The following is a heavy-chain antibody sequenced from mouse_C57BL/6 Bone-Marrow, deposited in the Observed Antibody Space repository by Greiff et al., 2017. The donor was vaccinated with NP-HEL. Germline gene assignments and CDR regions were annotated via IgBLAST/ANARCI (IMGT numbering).Heavy chain of an antibody. CDR3: ASVPYGSSYRYAMDY. CDR2: ILPSIGRT. J-gene: IGHJ4*01. Sequence: VQLQQSGSELRSPGSSVKLSCKDFDSEVFPIAYMSWVRQKPGHGFEWIGGILPSIGRTIYGEKFEDKATLDADTLSNTAYLELNSLTSEDSAIYYCASVPYGSSYRYAMDYWGQGTSVTVSS. D-gene: IGHD1-1*01. V-gene: IGHV15-2*01. CDR1: DSEVFPIAY.